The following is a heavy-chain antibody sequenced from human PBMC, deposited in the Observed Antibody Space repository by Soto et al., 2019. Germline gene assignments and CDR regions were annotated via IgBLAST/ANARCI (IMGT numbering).Heavy chain of an antibody. CDR1: GYTFIGYY. CDR2: INPQTAAP. CDR3: AKARGVSSARLITWVEP. J-gene: IGHJ5*02. Sequence: QVQLIQSGAEARKPGASVKVSCKASGYTFIGYYIHWIRQAPGQGLEWMGYINPQTAAPTYAQKFKGSVTMTRDTTIRTAYIESKTLKPDDPAVYYCAKARGVSSARLITWVEPWGQGKLVSVSS. D-gene: IGHD3-10*01. V-gene: IGHV1-2*04.